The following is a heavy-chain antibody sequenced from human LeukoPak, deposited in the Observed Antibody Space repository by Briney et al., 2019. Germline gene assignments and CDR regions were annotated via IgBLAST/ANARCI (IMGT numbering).Heavy chain of an antibody. V-gene: IGHV3-23*01. CDR1: GFTFTSYG. J-gene: IGHJ3*02. Sequence: GGSLRLSCAASGFTFTSYGMSWVRQAPGKGLEWVSGINGGGESTYYADSVKGRFSISRDNSRNTLYLQMNSLRAEDTAAYYCAKRFGQSFAALDILGQGTLVTVSS. CDR2: INGGGEST. D-gene: IGHD1-26*01. CDR3: AKRFGQSFAALDI.